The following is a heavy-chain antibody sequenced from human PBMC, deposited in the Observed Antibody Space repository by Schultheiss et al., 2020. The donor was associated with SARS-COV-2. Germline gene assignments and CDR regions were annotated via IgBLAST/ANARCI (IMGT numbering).Heavy chain of an antibody. J-gene: IGHJ5*01. CDR2: INHSGST. V-gene: IGHV4-59*01. D-gene: IGHD6-19*01. Sequence: GSLRLSCTVSGGSISSYYWSWIRQPPGKGLEWIGEINHSGSTNYNPSLKSRVTISVDTSKNQFSLKLSSVTAADTAVYYCAKVAEAVAGPYNWFDSWGQGTLVTVSS. CDR1: GGSISSYY. CDR3: AKVAEAVAGPYNWFDS.